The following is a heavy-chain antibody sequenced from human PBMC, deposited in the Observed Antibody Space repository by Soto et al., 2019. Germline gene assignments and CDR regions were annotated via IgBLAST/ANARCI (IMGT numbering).Heavy chain of an antibody. J-gene: IGHJ4*02. V-gene: IGHV3-7*03. Sequence: EVQLVESGGGLVQPGGSLRLSCAASGFTFSSYWMSWVRQAPGKGLEWVAHTRQDGGQEYYVDSVKGRFTISRDNAKNSLYLQMNSLRVEDTAVYYCARYPNPTVAGLPFGLWGQGTLVTVSS. CDR2: TRQDGGQE. CDR1: GFTFSSYW. D-gene: IGHD6-19*01. CDR3: ARYPNPTVAGLPFGL.